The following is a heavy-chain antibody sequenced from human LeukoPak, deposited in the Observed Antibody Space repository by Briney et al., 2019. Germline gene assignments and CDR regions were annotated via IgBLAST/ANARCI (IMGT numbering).Heavy chain of an antibody. V-gene: IGHV3-23*01. CDR1: GFTFSSYA. D-gene: IGHD5-18*01. J-gene: IGHJ4*02. Sequence: GGSLRLSCAASGFTFSSYAMSWVRQAPGKGLEWVSAISGSGGSTYYADSVKGRFTISRDNSKNTLYLQMNSLRAEDTAVYYCAKISRGYSYGYTSLDYWGQGTLVTVSS. CDR3: AKISRGYSYGYTSLDY. CDR2: ISGSGGST.